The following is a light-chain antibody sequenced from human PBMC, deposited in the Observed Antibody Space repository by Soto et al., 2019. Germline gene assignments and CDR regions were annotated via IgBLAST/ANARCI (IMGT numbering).Light chain of an antibody. CDR3: QQYGSSPET. CDR2: GAS. Sequence: EIVLTQSPGTLSLSPGERATLSCRSSQSVTSNYLAWYQQKPGQAPRLVIFGASIRDTGIPDRFSGSGSGTDFTLTISRLEPEDFAVYYCQQYGSSPETFGQGTKVDIK. CDR1: QSVTSNY. J-gene: IGKJ1*01. V-gene: IGKV3-20*01.